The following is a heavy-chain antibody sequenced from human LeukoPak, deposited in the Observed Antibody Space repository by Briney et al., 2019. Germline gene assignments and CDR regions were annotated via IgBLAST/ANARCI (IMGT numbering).Heavy chain of an antibody. D-gene: IGHD2-2*01. CDR1: GGSISSSSYY. J-gene: IGHJ4*02. CDR2: IYYSGST. V-gene: IGHV4-39*07. Sequence: SETLSLTCTVSGGSISSSSYYWGWIRQPPGKGLEWIGSIYYSGSTYYNPSLKSRVTISVDTSKNQFSLKLSSVTAADTAVYYCARGEQVVPAAKDWGQGTLVTVSS. CDR3: ARGEQVVPAAKD.